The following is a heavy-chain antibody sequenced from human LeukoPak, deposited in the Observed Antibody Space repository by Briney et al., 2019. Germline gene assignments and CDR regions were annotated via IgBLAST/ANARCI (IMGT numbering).Heavy chain of an antibody. CDR2: FDPEDGET. V-gene: IGHV1-24*01. CDR1: GYTLTELS. CDR3: ATITITFGGVIVMPWAFDI. J-gene: IGHJ3*02. Sequence: ASVKVSCKVSGYTLTELSMHWVRQAPGKGLEWMGGFDPEDGETIYAQKFQGRVTMTEDTSTDTAYMELSSLRSEDTAVYYCATITITFGGVIVMPWAFDIWGQGTMVTVSS. D-gene: IGHD3-16*02.